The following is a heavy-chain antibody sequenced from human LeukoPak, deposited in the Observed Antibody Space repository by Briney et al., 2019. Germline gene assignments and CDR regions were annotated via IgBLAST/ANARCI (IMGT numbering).Heavy chain of an antibody. D-gene: IGHD3/OR15-3a*01. CDR1: GFTFSSYP. CDR3: ARTVEGHFDF. CDR2: ISGSGGDT. Sequence: GGSLRLSCAASGFTFSSYPMSWVRQAPGKGLEWVSAISGSGGDTYYADSVKGRFTISRDNAKNSLYLYMSSLTPEDTAVYYCARTVEGHFDFRGQGTLVTVSS. V-gene: IGHV3-23*01. J-gene: IGHJ4*02.